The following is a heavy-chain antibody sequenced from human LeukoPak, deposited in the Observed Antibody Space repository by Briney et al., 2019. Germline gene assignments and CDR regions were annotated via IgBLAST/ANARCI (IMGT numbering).Heavy chain of an antibody. Sequence: GGSLRLSCAASGFTFSSYGMHWVRQAPGKGLEWVAFIRYDGTNKYYADSVKGRFIISRDNSKNTLYLQVNSLRAEDTAVYYCAKDLGGSGTYYWTAFDIWGQGTMVTVSS. V-gene: IGHV3-30*02. CDR1: GFTFSSYG. CDR2: IRYDGTNK. J-gene: IGHJ3*02. D-gene: IGHD3-10*01. CDR3: AKDLGGSGTYYWTAFDI.